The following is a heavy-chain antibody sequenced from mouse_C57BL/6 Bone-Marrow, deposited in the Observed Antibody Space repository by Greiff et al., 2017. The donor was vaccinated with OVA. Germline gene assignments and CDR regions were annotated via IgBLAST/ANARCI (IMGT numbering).Heavy chain of an antibody. CDR2: IDPSVGFT. J-gene: IGHJ3*01. D-gene: IGHD2-4*01. Sequence: QVQLQQPGAEFVMPGASVKLSCKVSGYTFTSYWMHGVKQRPGQGLEWIGEIDPSVGFTNSNQKFRGKSTLHVAKPSSTAYMQLSSLTSEDSAVYYGAKGIYNDYAWFAYWGQGTLVTVSA. CDR1: GYTFTSYW. V-gene: IGHV1-69*01. CDR3: AKGIYNDYAWFAY.